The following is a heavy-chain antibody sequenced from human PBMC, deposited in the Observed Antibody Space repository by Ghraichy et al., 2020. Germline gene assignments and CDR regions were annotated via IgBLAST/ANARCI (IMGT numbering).Heavy chain of an antibody. V-gene: IGHV3-30*02. CDR3: AKDLSYYDIFPMQY. J-gene: IGHJ4*02. D-gene: IGHD3-9*01. CDR1: GFTFSSYG. CDR2: IRYDGSNK. Sequence: GGSLRLSCAASGFTFSSYGMHWVRQAPGKGLEWVAFIRYDGSNKYYADSVKGRFTISRDNSKNTLYLQMNSLRAEDTAVYYCAKDLSYYDIFPMQYWGQGTLVTVSS.